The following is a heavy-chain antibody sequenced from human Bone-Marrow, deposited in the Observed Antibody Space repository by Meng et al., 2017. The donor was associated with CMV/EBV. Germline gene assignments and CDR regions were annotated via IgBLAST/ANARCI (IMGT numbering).Heavy chain of an antibody. CDR3: TSDGGWYYDY. V-gene: IGHV1-2*02. J-gene: IGHJ4*02. CDR1: GYTFTGYY. CDR2: INPNSGGT. Sequence: ASVKVSCKASGYTFTGYYIHWVRQAPGQGLEWMGWINPNSGGTNSAQKFQGRVTMTRDTSISTAYMEVSRLRSDDTAAYYCTSDGGWYYDYWGQGTLVTVSS. D-gene: IGHD6-19*01.